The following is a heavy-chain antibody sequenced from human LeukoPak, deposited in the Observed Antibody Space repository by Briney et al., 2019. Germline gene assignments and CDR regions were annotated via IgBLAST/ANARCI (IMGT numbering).Heavy chain of an antibody. CDR2: INPNSGGT. Sequence: APVKVSCKASGYTFTGHYMHWVRQAPGQGLEWMGWINPNSGGTNYAQKFQGRVTMTRDTSISTAYMELSRLRSDDTAVYYCARWYYYDSSGHLGYYFDYWGQGTLVTVSS. CDR1: GYTFTGHY. CDR3: ARWYYYDSSGHLGYYFDY. V-gene: IGHV1-2*02. D-gene: IGHD3-22*01. J-gene: IGHJ4*02.